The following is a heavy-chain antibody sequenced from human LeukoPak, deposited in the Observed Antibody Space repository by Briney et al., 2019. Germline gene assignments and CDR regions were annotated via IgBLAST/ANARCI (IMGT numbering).Heavy chain of an antibody. CDR3: ARDQQWLAI. CDR2: ISSSGTYI. CDR1: GFTFSSYS. Sequence: PGGSLRLSCAASGFTFSSYSMFWVRQAPGKGPEWVSSISSSGTYIHYADPVKGRFTISRNDAENSLYLQMNSLRAEDTAVYSRARDQQWLAIWGQGTMVTVSS. V-gene: IGHV3-21*01. D-gene: IGHD6-19*01. J-gene: IGHJ3*02.